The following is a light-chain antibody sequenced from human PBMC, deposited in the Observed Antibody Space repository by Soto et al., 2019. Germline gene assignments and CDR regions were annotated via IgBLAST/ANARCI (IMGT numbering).Light chain of an antibody. CDR1: QSVSKY. CDR3: QQRSHWPPIS. CDR2: DAS. J-gene: IGKJ5*01. V-gene: IGKV3-11*01. Sequence: EIVLTQSPATLSLSPGERVTLSCRASQSVSKYLAWYQQKPGQAPRLLIYDASNRATGIPARFSGSGSGTDFTLTISSLEPEDFAVYYCQQRSHWPPISFGQGTRLEIK.